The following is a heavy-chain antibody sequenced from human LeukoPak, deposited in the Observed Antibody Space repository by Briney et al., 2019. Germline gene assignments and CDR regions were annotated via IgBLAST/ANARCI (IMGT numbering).Heavy chain of an antibody. CDR2: INSDGSST. J-gene: IGHJ1*01. D-gene: IGHD4-17*01. CDR1: GFTFSSYW. V-gene: IGHV3-74*01. Sequence: GGSLRLSCAASGFTFSSYWMHWVRQAPGKGLVWVSRINSDGSSTSYADSVKGRFTISRDNAKNTLYPQMNSLRAEDTAVYYCARDDYGDYRINFQHWGQGTLVTVSS. CDR3: ARDDYGDYRINFQH.